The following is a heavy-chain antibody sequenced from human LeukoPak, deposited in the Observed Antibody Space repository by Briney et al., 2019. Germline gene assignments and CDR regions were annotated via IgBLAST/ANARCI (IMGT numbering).Heavy chain of an antibody. CDR1: GFTFDEYT. J-gene: IGHJ4*02. CDR2: ISWDGGST. D-gene: IGHD1-1*01. V-gene: IGHV3-43*01. Sequence: GGSLRLSWAASGFTFDEYTMPWVRQATGKGLEWVSLISWDGGSTYYADSVKGRFTISRDTSKNSLYLQMNSLRTADTALYYCATLPSERDYWGQGTLVTVSS. CDR3: ATLPSERDY.